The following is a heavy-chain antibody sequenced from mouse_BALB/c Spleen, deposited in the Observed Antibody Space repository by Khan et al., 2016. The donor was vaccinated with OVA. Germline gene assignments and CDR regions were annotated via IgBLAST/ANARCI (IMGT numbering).Heavy chain of an antibody. CDR2: INPHIGET. Sequence: VQLQQSGPELVKPGASVKISCKASGYSFTGYFMNWVMQSHGKSLEWIGRINPHIGETLYNQKFKGKATLTVDESARTDRMELRSLASEDSAGENCARKNGSDFDYWGQGTTLTVSS. CDR3: ARKNGSDFDY. J-gene: IGHJ2*01. D-gene: IGHD1-1*01. CDR1: GYSFTGYF. V-gene: IGHV1-20*02.